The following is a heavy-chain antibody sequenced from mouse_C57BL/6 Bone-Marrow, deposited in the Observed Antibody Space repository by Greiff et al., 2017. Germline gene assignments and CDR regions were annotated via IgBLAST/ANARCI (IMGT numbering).Heavy chain of an antibody. CDR3: ARGSTTGVAYGYFDV. Sequence: QVQLQQPGAELVKPGASVKMSCKASGYTFTSYWITWVKQRPGQGLEWIGDIYPGSGSTNYNEKFKSKATLTVDKSSSTAYMQLSRLTSEDSAVYYCARGSTTGVAYGYFDVWGTGTTVTVSS. V-gene: IGHV1-55*01. J-gene: IGHJ1*03. CDR1: GYTFTSYW. D-gene: IGHD1-1*01. CDR2: IYPGSGST.